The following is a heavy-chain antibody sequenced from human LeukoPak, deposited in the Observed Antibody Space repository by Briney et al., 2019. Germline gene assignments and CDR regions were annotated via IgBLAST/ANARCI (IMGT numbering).Heavy chain of an antibody. CDR2: IYSGGFT. D-gene: IGHD3-22*01. Sequence: GGSLRLSCAVSGFIVSSNYMSWVRKAPGKGLEWVSIIYSGGFTYYADSVKGRFTISRDNAKNSLYLQMNSLRAEDTAVYYCASRYYDSSGYSDYWGQGTLVTVSS. CDR1: GFIVSSNY. V-gene: IGHV3-53*01. J-gene: IGHJ4*02. CDR3: ASRYYDSSGYSDY.